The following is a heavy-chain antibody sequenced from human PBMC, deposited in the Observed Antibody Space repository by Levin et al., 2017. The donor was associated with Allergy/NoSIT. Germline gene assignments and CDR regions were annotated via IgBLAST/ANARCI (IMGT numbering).Heavy chain of an antibody. CDR1: GFTFDDYA. Sequence: GGSLRLSCAASGFTFDDYAMHWVRQAPGKGLEWVSGISWNSGSIGYADSVKGRFTISRDNSKNSLYLQMNSLRAEDTALYYCAKGTAVAPKETAFDIWGQGTMVTVSS. CDR2: ISWNSGSI. J-gene: IGHJ3*02. V-gene: IGHV3-9*01. CDR3: AKGTAVAPKETAFDI. D-gene: IGHD6-19*01.